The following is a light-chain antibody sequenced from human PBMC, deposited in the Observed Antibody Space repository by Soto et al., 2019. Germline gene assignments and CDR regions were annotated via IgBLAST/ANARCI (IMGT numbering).Light chain of an antibody. CDR3: QQYGSSLFT. V-gene: IGKV3-20*01. CDR2: GTS. CDR1: QSVSSKY. Sequence: EIVLTQSPGTLSLSPGERATLSCRASQSVSSKYLAWYQQNPGRAPRVLIYGTSIRASGVPERFSGGGSGTDFTLAITTLQPEDFAVYYCQQYGSSLFTFGPGTKVDFK. J-gene: IGKJ3*01.